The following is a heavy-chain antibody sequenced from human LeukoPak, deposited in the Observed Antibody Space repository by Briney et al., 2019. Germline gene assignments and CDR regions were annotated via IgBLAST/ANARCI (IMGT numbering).Heavy chain of an antibody. J-gene: IGHJ4*02. CDR1: GGTFSSYA. CDR2: IIPIFGTA. D-gene: IGHD2-2*02. CDR3: ASRCSSTSCYNY. Sequence: ASVKVSCKASGGTFSSYAISWVRQAPGQGLEWMGGIIPIFGTANYAQKSQGRVTITADESTSTAYMELSSLRSEDTAVYYCASRCSSTSCYNYWGQGTLVTVSS. V-gene: IGHV1-69*13.